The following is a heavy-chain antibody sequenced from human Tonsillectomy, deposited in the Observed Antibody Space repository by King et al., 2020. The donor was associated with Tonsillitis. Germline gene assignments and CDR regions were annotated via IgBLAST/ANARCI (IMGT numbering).Heavy chain of an antibody. V-gene: IGHV4-34*01. Sequence: VQLQQWGAGLLKPSETLSLTCAVYGGSFSGYYWSWIRQSPGKWREWIGSFNQSGRTNYNPSLKSRVTISVDTSKNQFALKLSSVTAADTAVYYCAREKGMAKLRGFDYWGQGTLVTVSS. J-gene: IGHJ4*02. CDR3: AREKGMAKLRGFDY. CDR1: GGSFSGYY. CDR2: FNQSGRT. D-gene: IGHD5-24*01.